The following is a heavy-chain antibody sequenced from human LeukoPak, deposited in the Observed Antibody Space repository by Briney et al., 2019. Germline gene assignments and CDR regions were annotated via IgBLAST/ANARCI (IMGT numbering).Heavy chain of an antibody. CDR2: IIPIFGIA. Sequence: SVKVSCKASGGTFGSYAISWVRQAPGQGLEWMGRIIPIFGIANYAQKFQGRVTITADKSTSTAYMELSSLRSEDTAVYYCARDGGSGYFDYWGQGTLVTVSS. CDR1: GGTFGSYA. CDR3: ARDGGSGYFDY. D-gene: IGHD3-10*01. J-gene: IGHJ4*02. V-gene: IGHV1-69*04.